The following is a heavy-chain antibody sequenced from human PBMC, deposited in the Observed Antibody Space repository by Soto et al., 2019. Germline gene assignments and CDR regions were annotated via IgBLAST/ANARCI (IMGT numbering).Heavy chain of an antibody. V-gene: IGHV3-11*01. D-gene: IGHD4-4*01. CDR3: ARVGLHALHDAFDI. CDR2: ISSSATTI. Sequence: GRSVRPSCAASGFTCSDYYMRWIRQAPGNGLDWVSYISSSATTIYYADSVKGPFTISRDNAQNSLYLQMNSLRAEDTAVYYCARVGLHALHDAFDIWGQGTMVTVSS. CDR1: GFTCSDYY. J-gene: IGHJ3*02.